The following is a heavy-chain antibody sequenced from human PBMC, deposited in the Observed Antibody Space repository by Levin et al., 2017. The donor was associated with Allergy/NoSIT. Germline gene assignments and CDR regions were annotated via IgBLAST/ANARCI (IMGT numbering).Heavy chain of an antibody. CDR1: GFTFSSYG. D-gene: IGHD2-21*02. Sequence: GESLKISCAASGFTFSSYGMHWVRQAPGKGLEWVAVISYDGSNKYYADSVKGRFTISRDNSKNTLYLQMNSLRAEDTAVYYCAKEGLDVVVTAAGKPGGYFDYWGQGTLVTVSS. J-gene: IGHJ4*02. V-gene: IGHV3-30*18. CDR2: ISYDGSNK. CDR3: AKEGLDVVVTAAGKPGGYFDY.